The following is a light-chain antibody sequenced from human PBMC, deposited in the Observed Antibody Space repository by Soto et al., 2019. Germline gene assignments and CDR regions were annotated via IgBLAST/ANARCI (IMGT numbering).Light chain of an antibody. CDR3: QQYNAYPWT. J-gene: IGKJ1*01. CDR2: KAS. Sequence: DIRMTQSPSTLSASVGDRVTISCRASQSVSSWLAWYQQKPGQAPKLLIYKASTIDSGVPANFSGSGSGTEFSLTISSLQPEDFATYYCQQYNAYPWTFGQGTKVDIK. V-gene: IGKV1-5*03. CDR1: QSVSSW.